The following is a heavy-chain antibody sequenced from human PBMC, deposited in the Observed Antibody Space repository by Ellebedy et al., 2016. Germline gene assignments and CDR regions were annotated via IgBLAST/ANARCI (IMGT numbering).Heavy chain of an antibody. D-gene: IGHD6-19*01. Sequence: GESLKISCAASGFSFSSYAMSWVRQAPGKGPEWVSTITGSGDRTNYADSVKGRFTISRDSSKHTLYLDMDSLRAEDTAIYYCAKCRHINGCHLDYWGQGTLVTVSS. CDR2: ITGSGDRT. J-gene: IGHJ4*02. CDR1: GFSFSSYA. V-gene: IGHV3-23*01. CDR3: AKCRHINGCHLDY.